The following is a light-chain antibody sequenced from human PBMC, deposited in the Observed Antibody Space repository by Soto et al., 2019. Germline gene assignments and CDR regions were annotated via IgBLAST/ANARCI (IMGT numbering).Light chain of an antibody. Sequence: QSVLTQPASVSGPPGRSITISCTGTSSDVGAYNYVSWYQQHPGKAPKLMIYDVSNRPSGVSNRFSGSKSGNTASLSISGLQAEDEADYYCSSHTNISPYVFGTGTKVTVL. CDR3: SSHTNISPYV. J-gene: IGLJ1*01. CDR2: DVS. V-gene: IGLV2-14*01. CDR1: SSDVGAYNY.